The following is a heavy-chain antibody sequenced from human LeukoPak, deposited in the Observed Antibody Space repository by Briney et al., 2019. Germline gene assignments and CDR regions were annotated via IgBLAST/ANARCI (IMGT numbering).Heavy chain of an antibody. D-gene: IGHD5-12*01. CDR1: GGSISSSSYY. J-gene: IGHJ4*02. CDR3: ARAGYRQYYFDY. CDR2: IYYSGST. Sequence: PSETLSLTCTVSGGSISSSSYYWGWIRQPPGKGLEWIGYIYYSGSTNYNPSLKSRVTISVDTSKNQFSLKLSSVTAADTAVYYCARAGYRQYYFDYWGQGTLVTVSS. V-gene: IGHV4-61*05.